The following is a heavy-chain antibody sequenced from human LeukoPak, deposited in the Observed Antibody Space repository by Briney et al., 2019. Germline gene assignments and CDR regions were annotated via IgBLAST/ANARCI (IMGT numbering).Heavy chain of an antibody. CDR3: ARSERYFDWLLGLFDY. J-gene: IGHJ4*02. V-gene: IGHV3-23*01. Sequence: GGSLRLSCAASGFTFSSYAMSWVRQAPGKGLEWVSAISGSGGSTYYADSVKGRFTISRDNSKNTLYLQMNSLRAEDTAVYYCARSERYFDWLLGLFDYWGQGTLVTVSS. CDR2: ISGSGGST. CDR1: GFTFSSYA. D-gene: IGHD3-9*01.